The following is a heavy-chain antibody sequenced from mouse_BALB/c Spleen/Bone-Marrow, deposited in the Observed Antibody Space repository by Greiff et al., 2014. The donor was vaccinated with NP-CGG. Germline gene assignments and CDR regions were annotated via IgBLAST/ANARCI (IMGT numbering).Heavy chain of an antibody. D-gene: IGHD4-1*01. J-gene: IGHJ2*01. CDR2: INPGSGAT. CDR1: GYAFTNYL. V-gene: IGHV1-54*03. CDR3: ARRLTGTLYFDY. Sequence: VQLQQSXAELVRPGTSVKVSCKASGYAFTNYLIEWVKQRPGQGLEWIGVINPGSGATNYNENFKGKATLTADKSSSTPYMQRSSLTSDDSAVYFCARRLTGTLYFDYGGQGTTLTGSS.